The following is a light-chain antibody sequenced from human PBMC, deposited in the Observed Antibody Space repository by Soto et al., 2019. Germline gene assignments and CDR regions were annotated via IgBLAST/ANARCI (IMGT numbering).Light chain of an antibody. Sequence: QSALTQPASVSGSPGQSITISCTGTSSDVGGYNYVSCYQQPPGKAPKLMIYDVSNRPSGVSNRFSSSKSGNTTSLTISGLQAEDEGDYYCSSYTSRSTRVVFG. CDR3: SSYTSRSTRVV. CDR2: DVS. J-gene: IGLJ2*01. V-gene: IGLV2-14*01. CDR1: SSDVGGYNY.